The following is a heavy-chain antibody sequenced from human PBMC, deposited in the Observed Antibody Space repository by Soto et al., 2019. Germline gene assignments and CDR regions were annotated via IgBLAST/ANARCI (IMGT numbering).Heavy chain of an antibody. CDR3: ARGRLTGTTYLDYYYGMDV. V-gene: IGHV1-8*01. Sequence: VASVKVSCKASGYTFTSYDINWVRQATGQGLEWMGWMNPNSGNTGYAQKFQGRVTMTRNTSISTAYMELSSLRSEDTAVYYCARGRLTGTTYLDYYYGMDVWGQGTTVTVSS. CDR1: GYTFTSYD. CDR2: MNPNSGNT. J-gene: IGHJ6*02. D-gene: IGHD1-7*01.